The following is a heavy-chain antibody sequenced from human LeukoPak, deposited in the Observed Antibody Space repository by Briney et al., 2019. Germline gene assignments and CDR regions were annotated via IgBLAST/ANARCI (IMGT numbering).Heavy chain of an antibody. D-gene: IGHD4-11*01. J-gene: IGHJ3*02. CDR2: IYYSGST. V-gene: IGHV4-59*11. Sequence: SETLSLTCTVSGGSISSHYWSWIRQPPGKGLEWIGYIYYSGSTNYNPSLKSRVTISVDTSKNQFSLKLSSVTAADTAVYYCARLHLDAFDIWGRGTMVTVSS. CDR1: GGSISSHY. CDR3: ARLHLDAFDI.